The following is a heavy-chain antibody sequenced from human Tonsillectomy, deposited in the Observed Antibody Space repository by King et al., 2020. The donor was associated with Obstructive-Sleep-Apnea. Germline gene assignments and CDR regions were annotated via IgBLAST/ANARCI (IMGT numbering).Heavy chain of an antibody. D-gene: IGHD3-22*01. Sequence: VQLVQSGAEVKKPGASVKVSCKASGYTFTGYYIHWVRQAPGQGLEWMGWISPNSGATQYAQKFQGRDTMTRDTSISTAYMDLSSLRSEDTAIYYCAREMSAYDSTSPAYWGQGTLVTVSS. CDR2: ISPNSGAT. CDR1: GYTFTGYY. CDR3: AREMSAYDSTSPAY. J-gene: IGHJ4*02. V-gene: IGHV1-2*02.